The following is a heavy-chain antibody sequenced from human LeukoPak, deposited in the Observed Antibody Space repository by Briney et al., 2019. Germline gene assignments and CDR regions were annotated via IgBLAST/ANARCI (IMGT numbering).Heavy chain of an antibody. J-gene: IGHJ3*02. CDR1: GGSISSFY. CDR3: ARGRAFDI. V-gene: IGHV4-4*07. CDR2: IYNTGST. Sequence: PSVTLSLTCTVSGGSISSFYWSWIRQPAGKGLEWIGRIYNTGSTNYSPSLKSRVTMSVDTSKNQFSLNLSSVTAADTAVYFCARGRAFDIWGQGTMVTVSS.